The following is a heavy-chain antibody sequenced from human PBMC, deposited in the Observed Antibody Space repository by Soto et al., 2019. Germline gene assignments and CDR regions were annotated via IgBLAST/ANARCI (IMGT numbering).Heavy chain of an antibody. Sequence: GSLRLSCAASGFTFSSYGMHWVRQAPGKGLEWVAVISYDGSNKYYADSVKGRFTISRDNSKNTLYLQMNSLRAEDTAVYYCAKDSQVPLIAAAGYYYYYGMDVWGQGTTVTVSS. CDR3: AKDSQVPLIAAAGYYYYYGMDV. CDR2: ISYDGSNK. CDR1: GFTFSSYG. D-gene: IGHD6-13*01. V-gene: IGHV3-30*18. J-gene: IGHJ6*02.